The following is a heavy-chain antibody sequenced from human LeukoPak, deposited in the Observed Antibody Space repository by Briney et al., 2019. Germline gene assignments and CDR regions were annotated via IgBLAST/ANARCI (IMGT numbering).Heavy chain of an antibody. CDR3: VREGYYESGSSPTFYFDY. J-gene: IGHJ4*02. D-gene: IGHD3-10*01. CDR1: GFDFHNYV. CDR2: ISYAVNIK. Sequence: GGSLRLSCAASGFDFHNYVIHWVRQAPGKGLEWVAVISYAVNIKYYADSVKGRFTISRDSSSKTVSLQMNSLRTEDTAVYYCVREGYYESGSSPTFYFDYWGQGTLVTVSS. V-gene: IGHV3-30-3*01.